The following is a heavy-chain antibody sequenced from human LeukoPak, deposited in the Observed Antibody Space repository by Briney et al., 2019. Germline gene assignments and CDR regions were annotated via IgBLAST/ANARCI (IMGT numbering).Heavy chain of an antibody. V-gene: IGHV3-23*01. D-gene: IGHD3-22*01. CDR3: ANDRYHHDSSGHFDY. CDR1: GFTFSSYA. Sequence: PGGSLRLSCAASGFTFSSYAMSWVRQAPGKGLEWVSAISGSGGSTYYADSVKGRFTISRDNSKNTLYLQMNSLRAEDTAVYYCANDRYHHDSSGHFDYWGQGTLVPVSS. J-gene: IGHJ4*02. CDR2: ISGSGGST.